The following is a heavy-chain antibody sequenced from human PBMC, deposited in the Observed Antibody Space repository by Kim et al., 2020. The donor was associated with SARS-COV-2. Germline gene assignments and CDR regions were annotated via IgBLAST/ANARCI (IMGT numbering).Heavy chain of an antibody. V-gene: IGHV3-9*01. J-gene: IGHJ2*01. Sequence: GGSLRLSCAASGFTLDDNAMHWVRQAPGRGLEWVSGIGWQTTTKGFADSVRGRFTISRDNAKNSLYPEMNSLRADDTALYYCVRGRIRIFHASAIGWGWYFDLWGRGTLVTVAS. D-gene: IGHD3-3*01. CDR3: VRGRIRIFHASAIGWGWYFDL. CDR2: IGWQTTTK. CDR1: GFTLDDNA.